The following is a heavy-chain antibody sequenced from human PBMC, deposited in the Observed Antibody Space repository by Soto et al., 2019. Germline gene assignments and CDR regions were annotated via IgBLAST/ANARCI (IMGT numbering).Heavy chain of an antibody. CDR3: AKNEERWQWLVPAFDI. Sequence: GGSLRLSCAASGFTFSSYAMSWIRQAPGKGLEWVSAISGSGGSTYYADSVKGRFTISRDNSKNTLYLQMNSLRAEDTAVYYCAKNEERWQWLVPAFDIWGQGTMVTVSS. CDR2: ISGSGGST. J-gene: IGHJ3*02. CDR1: GFTFSSYA. V-gene: IGHV3-23*01. D-gene: IGHD6-19*01.